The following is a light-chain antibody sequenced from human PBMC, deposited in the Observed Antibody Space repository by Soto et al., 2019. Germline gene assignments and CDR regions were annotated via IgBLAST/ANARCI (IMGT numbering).Light chain of an antibody. J-gene: IGLJ2*01. CDR1: SNAVGGYNY. V-gene: IGLV2-14*03. CDR2: DVS. Sequence: QSALTQPASVSGSPGQSITISCTGTSNAVGGYNYVSWYQQYPGKAPKLLIYDVSKRPSGVSNRFSGSKSGTTASLPISGLQGEDEAEYYCSSYRGTAAVFGGGTKVTVL. CDR3: SSYRGTAAV.